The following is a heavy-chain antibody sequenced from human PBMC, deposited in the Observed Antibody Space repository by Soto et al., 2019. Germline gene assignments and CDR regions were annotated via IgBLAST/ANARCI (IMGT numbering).Heavy chain of an antibody. CDR2: LGAADDP. J-gene: IGHJ6*02. Sequence: EVQLVESGGGSVPPGESLRLSCAASGFSFRDYDMHWVRQRTGKGLEWVSGLGAADDPYYIASVKGRFSVSRDKAPKSLYLQLNNPRVDDTAVYCCARAYLGRLPRRADYYYAMDVWGRGTPVTVSS. CDR1: GFSFRDYD. CDR3: ARAYLGRLPRRADYYYAMDV. D-gene: IGHD2-15*01. V-gene: IGHV3-13*05.